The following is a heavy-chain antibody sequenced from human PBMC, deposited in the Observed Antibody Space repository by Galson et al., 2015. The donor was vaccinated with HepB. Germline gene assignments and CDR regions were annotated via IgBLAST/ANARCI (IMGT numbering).Heavy chain of an antibody. CDR1: GGSIRNYY. J-gene: IGHJ1*01. CDR3: ATEGWDSSQKSKYFQY. V-gene: IGHV4-4*07. Sequence: SETLSLTCTVSGGSIRNYYWGWIRQPVGKGLGWIGRVYSSGSTSYNPSLRSRVTMSVDTPKNQVSLKLNSVTAADTALYYCATEGWDSSQKSKYFQYWGQGALITVSS. CDR2: VYSSGST. D-gene: IGHD3-22*01.